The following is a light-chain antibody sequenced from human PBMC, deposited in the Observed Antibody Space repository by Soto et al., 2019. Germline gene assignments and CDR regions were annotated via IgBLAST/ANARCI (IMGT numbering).Light chain of an antibody. J-gene: IGKJ5*01. V-gene: IGKV1-39*01. CDR3: QKSYSTPIT. Sequence: DIQMTHSPSSLSASVLDRVTITFRSSQSISSYLNWYQQKPGKAPKLLIYAASSLQSGVPSRFSGSGSGTDFTLTISSLQPEDFATYYCQKSYSTPITFGQGTRLEIK. CDR1: QSISSY. CDR2: AAS.